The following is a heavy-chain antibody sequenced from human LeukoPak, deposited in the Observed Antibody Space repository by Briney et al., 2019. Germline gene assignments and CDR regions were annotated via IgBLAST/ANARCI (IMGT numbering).Heavy chain of an antibody. V-gene: IGHV4-59*01. CDR3: AREGSSGETDYYYGMDV. J-gene: IGHJ6*02. Sequence: SETLSLTCTVSGGSISSYYWSWIRQPPGKGLEWIGYIYYSGSTNYNPSLKSRVTISVDTSKNQFSLKLSSVTAADTAVYYCAREGSSGETDYYYGMDVWGQGTTVTVSS. CDR2: IYYSGST. D-gene: IGHD6-19*01. CDR1: GGSISSYY.